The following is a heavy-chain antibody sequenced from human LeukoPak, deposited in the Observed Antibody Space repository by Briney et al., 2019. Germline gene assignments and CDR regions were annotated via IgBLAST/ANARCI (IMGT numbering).Heavy chain of an antibody. V-gene: IGHV1-18*01. D-gene: IGHD3-22*01. Sequence: AASVKVSCKASGYTFTSYGISWVRQAPGQGLEWMGWISAYNGNTNYAQKLQGRVTMTTDTSTSTAYMELRSLRSDDTAVYYCARPRYYYDSSRYFDYWGQGTLVTVSS. CDR2: ISAYNGNT. CDR3: ARPRYYYDSSRYFDY. J-gene: IGHJ4*02. CDR1: GYTFTSYG.